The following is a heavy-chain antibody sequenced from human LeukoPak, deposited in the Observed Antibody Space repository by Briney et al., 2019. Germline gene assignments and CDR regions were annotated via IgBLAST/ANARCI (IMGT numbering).Heavy chain of an antibody. D-gene: IGHD3-22*01. CDR2: INPNSGGT. V-gene: IGHV1-2*02. CDR3: ARTYYYDSSGHLPS. Sequence: SSVRFSCKASGYTFTGYYMHWVRQAPGQGLEWMGWINPNSGGTNYAQKFQGRVTMTRDTSISTAYMELSRLRSDDTAVYYCARTYYYDSSGHLPSWGQGATVAVSS. CDR1: GYTFTGYY. J-gene: IGHJ6*02.